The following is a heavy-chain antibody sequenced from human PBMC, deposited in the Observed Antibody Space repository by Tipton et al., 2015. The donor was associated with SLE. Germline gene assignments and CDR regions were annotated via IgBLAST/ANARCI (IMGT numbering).Heavy chain of an antibody. CDR3: ATPSTTLGGSGWH. V-gene: IGHV4-4*02. CDR1: GGSISSSNW. CDR2: IYHGGST. D-gene: IGHD2-15*01. J-gene: IGHJ4*02. Sequence: SLRLSCAVSGGSISSSNWWSWVHQPPGKGLEWIGEIYHGGSTNYNPFLKSRVTISVDKSKNQFSLKLSSVTAADTAVYYCATPSTTLGGSGWHWGQGTLVTVSS.